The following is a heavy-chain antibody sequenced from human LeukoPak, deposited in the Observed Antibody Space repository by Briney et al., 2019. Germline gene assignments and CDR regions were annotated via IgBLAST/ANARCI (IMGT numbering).Heavy chain of an antibody. CDR2: ISSSGSTI. J-gene: IGHJ4*02. V-gene: IGHV3-11*01. Sequence: PGGSLRPSCAASGFTFSDYYMSWIRQAPGKGLEWVSYISSSGSTIYYADSVKGRFTISRDNAKNSLYLQMNSLRAEDTAVYYCARDGLDYYDSSGYYYVFDYWGQGTLVTVSS. CDR1: GFTFSDYY. D-gene: IGHD3-22*01. CDR3: ARDGLDYYDSSGYYYVFDY.